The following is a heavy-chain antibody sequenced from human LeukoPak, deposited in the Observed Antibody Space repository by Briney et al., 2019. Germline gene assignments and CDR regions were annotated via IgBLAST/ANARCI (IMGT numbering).Heavy chain of an antibody. CDR3: ARGARITIFGVVIEYYFDY. V-gene: IGHV3-74*01. CDR1: GFSLSDFW. D-gene: IGHD3-3*01. J-gene: IGHJ4*02. CDR2: IRIDGNT. Sequence: GGSLRLSCAASGFSLSDFWMHWVRQVPGKELVWVALIRIDGNTNVADSVRGRFSISRDNAKNTLYLQMNSLRAEDTAVYYCARGARITIFGVVIEYYFDYWGQGTLVTVSS.